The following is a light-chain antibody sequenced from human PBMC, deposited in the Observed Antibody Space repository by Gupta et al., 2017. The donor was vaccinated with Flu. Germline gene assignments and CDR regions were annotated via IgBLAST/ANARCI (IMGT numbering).Light chain of an antibody. CDR1: TIDIGDYNY. V-gene: IGLV2-14*01. Sequence: QSALTQPASVSGSPGRSITISCTGTTIDIGDYNYVSWYQQHPGRAPKLLMYEVTHRPSGVSNRFSGSKSGHTASLTISGLQAEDEADYYCSSYTSGSAFYVFGTGTKVTVL. J-gene: IGLJ1*01. CDR2: EVT. CDR3: SSYTSGSAFYV.